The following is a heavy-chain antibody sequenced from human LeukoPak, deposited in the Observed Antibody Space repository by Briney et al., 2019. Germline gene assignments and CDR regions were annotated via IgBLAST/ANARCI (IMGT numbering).Heavy chain of an antibody. Sequence: GGSLRLSCSASGFTFNNYRMSWVRQAPGKGLEWVAGIKQDGSEKYYVDSVKGRFTIPRDNAESSLYLQMSSLRAEDTAVYYCARSSGWGFDYWGQGTLVTVSS. D-gene: IGHD6-19*01. CDR1: GFTFNNYR. CDR3: ARSSGWGFDY. J-gene: IGHJ4*02. CDR2: IKQDGSEK. V-gene: IGHV3-7*04.